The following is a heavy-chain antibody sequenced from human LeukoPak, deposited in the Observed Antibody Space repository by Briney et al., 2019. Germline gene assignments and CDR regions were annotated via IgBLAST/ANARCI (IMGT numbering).Heavy chain of an antibody. D-gene: IGHD6-13*01. CDR1: GINVSTNY. CDR3: VSSSGQQLIPYDY. Sequence: SGGSLRLSCAASGINVSTNYMTWIRQAPGKGLEWVSLIYGGGAAYYAESVRGRFIISRDNSKNTLFLQMNSLRAEDTAVCYRVSSSGQQLIPYDYWGQGTHVAVSS. J-gene: IGHJ4*02. CDR2: IYGGGAA. V-gene: IGHV3-66*02.